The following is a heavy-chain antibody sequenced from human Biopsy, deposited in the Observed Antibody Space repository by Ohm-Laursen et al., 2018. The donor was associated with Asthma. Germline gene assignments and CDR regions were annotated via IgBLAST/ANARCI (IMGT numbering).Heavy chain of an antibody. CDR2: IPQGGAT. J-gene: IGHJ6*02. V-gene: IGHV4-34*01. CDR3: ASGPQWSGLDV. CDR1: RGSFRGYV. D-gene: IGHD2-8*01. Sequence: PPGTLSLTCPYRGSFRGYVWTWIRQPPGKGLEWIGEIPQGGATTFNPSLKSRVTISIDPSKSQLSLRLTSMTAADTAVYYCASGPQWSGLDVWGQGTTVTVSS.